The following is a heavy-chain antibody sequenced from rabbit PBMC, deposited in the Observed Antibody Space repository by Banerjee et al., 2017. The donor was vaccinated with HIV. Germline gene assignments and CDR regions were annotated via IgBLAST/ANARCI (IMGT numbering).Heavy chain of an antibody. D-gene: IGHD8-1*01. Sequence: QSLEESGGDLVKPGASLTLTCTASGFSFSNSYWICWVRQAPGKGLEWIARIYTGDGSTNYATWAKGRFTMSKISSTTVTLQMTSLTAADTATYFCATTGYGVSTDYKLWGQGTLVTVS. J-gene: IGHJ3*01. V-gene: IGHV1S40*01. CDR1: GFSFSNSYW. CDR2: IYTGDGST. CDR3: ATTGYGVSTDYKL.